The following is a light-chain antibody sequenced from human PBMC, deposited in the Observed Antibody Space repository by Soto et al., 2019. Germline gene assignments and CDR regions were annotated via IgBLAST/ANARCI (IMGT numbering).Light chain of an antibody. Sequence: EIVLTQSPGTLSLSPGERATLSCRASQSVRSNFLAWYQQKPGQAPRLLIYGASSRATGIPDRFRGSGSGTDFTLTISRLEPEDFAVYYCQQYGSSPITFGQGTRLEIK. CDR1: QSVRSNF. CDR2: GAS. J-gene: IGKJ5*01. V-gene: IGKV3-20*01. CDR3: QQYGSSPIT.